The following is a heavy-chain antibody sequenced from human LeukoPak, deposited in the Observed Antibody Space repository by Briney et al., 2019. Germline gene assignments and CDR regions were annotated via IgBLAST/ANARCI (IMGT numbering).Heavy chain of an antibody. Sequence: GRSLRLSCAASGFTFSSYGMHWVRQAPGKGLEWVAVIWYDGSNKYYADSVKGRFTISRDNSKNTLYLQMNSLRAEDTAVYYCAKDLIRRSSPSGEDYFDYGGQEPLVTVS. J-gene: IGHJ4*02. CDR3: AKDLIRRSSPSGEDYFDY. V-gene: IGHV3-33*06. CDR2: IWYDGSNK. D-gene: IGHD6-13*01. CDR1: GFTFSSYG.